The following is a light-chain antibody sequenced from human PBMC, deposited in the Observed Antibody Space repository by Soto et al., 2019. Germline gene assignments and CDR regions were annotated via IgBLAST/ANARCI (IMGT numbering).Light chain of an antibody. CDR3: QHYGGSPPNT. V-gene: IGKV3D-20*01. CDR2: DAS. CDR1: QSVSSNY. J-gene: IGKJ2*01. Sequence: EVVLTQSPGTLYLSPGERATLSCGASQSVSSNYLAWYQQKPGLAPRLVIYDASIRATGIPDRFRGSGSGTDFTLTISRLEPEDFAVYYCQHYGGSPPNTFGQGPRLQIK.